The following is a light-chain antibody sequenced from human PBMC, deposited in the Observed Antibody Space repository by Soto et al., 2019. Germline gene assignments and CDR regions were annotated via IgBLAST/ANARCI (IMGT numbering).Light chain of an antibody. CDR2: LNSDGSH. Sequence: QLVLTQSPSASASLGASVKLTCTLSSGHSSYAIAWHQQKPEKGPRYLMKLNSDGSHSKADGVPDRFSGSSSGAERYLTISSLQSEDEADYYCQTWGTGIQVFGGGTKVTVL. CDR1: SGHSSYA. J-gene: IGLJ3*02. CDR3: QTWGTGIQV. V-gene: IGLV4-69*02.